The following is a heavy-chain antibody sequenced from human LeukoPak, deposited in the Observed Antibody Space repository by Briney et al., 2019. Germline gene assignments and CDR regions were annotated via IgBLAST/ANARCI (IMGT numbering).Heavy chain of an antibody. CDR3: AMTTVVTRYWFDP. D-gene: IGHD4-17*01. CDR2: INPNSGGT. V-gene: IGHV1-2*02. J-gene: IGHJ5*02. CDR1: GYTFTGYY. Sequence: ASVKVSCKASGYTFTGYYMHWVRQAPGQGLEWMGWINPNSGGTNYAQKFQGRVTMTRDTSISTAYMELSRLRSDDTAVYHCAMTTVVTRYWFDPWGQGTLVTVSS.